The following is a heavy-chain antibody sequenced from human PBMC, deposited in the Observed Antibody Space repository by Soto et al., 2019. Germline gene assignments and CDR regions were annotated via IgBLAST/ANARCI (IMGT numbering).Heavy chain of an antibody. D-gene: IGHD2-15*01. CDR1: GGSFSGYY. CDR3: ARRRSGCSGGSCYYVDY. V-gene: IGHV4-34*01. J-gene: IGHJ4*02. CDR2: INHSGST. Sequence: QVQLQQWGAGLLKPSETLSLTCAVYGGSFSGYYWSWIRQPPVKGLEWIGEINHSGSTNYNPPLKSAFTISVDTSKNQFSLKLSSVTAADTAVYYCARRRSGCSGGSCYYVDYWGQGTLVTVSS.